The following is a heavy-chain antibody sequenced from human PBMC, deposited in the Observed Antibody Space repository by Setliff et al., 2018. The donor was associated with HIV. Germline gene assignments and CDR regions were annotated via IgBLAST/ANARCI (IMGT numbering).Heavy chain of an antibody. CDR2: IYHSGTT. CDR1: GGSISSGHY. D-gene: IGHD3-3*01. V-gene: IGHV4-38-2*02. CDR3: ARDRFGVPAND. J-gene: IGHJ4*02. Sequence: PSETLSLTCTVSGGSISSGHYWAWIRQPPGKGLEWIGSIYHSGTTNNNPSLKSRVTISVDTSKNQFSLKLNSVTAADTAVYFCARDRFGVPANDWGQGILVTVSS.